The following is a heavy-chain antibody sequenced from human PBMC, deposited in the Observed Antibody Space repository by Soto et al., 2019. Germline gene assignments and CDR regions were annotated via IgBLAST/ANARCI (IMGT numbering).Heavy chain of an antibody. CDR1: GVTVGSYA. Sequence: SGGSLRLSWAASGVTVGSYAMSSVRHAPGKWLEWVSAISGSGGSTYSADSVKGRFTISRANSKTTLYLQLNTLRAEDTAVYYCAKDRPGYSGSAHWGQGTLLTASS. V-gene: IGHV3-23*01. CDR2: ISGSGGST. CDR3: AKDRPGYSGSAH. J-gene: IGHJ4*02. D-gene: IGHD5-12*01.